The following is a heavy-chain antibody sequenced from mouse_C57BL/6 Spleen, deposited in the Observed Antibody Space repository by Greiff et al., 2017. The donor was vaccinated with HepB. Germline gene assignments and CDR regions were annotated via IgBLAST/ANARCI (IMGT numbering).Heavy chain of an antibody. CDR2: IDPSDSET. J-gene: IGHJ4*01. D-gene: IGHD3-3*01. V-gene: IGHV1-52*01. CDR1: GYTFTSYW. Sequence: QVQLQQPGAELVRPGSSVKLSCKASGYTFTSYWMHWVKQRPIQGLEWIGNIDPSDSETHYNQKFKDKATLTVDKSSSTAYMQLSSLTSEDSAVDYCARGDKDYYAMDYWGQGTSVTVSS. CDR3: ARGDKDYYAMDY.